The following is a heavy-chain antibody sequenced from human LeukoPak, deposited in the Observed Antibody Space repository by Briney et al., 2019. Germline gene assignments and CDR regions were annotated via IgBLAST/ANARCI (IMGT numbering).Heavy chain of an antibody. CDR2: IIPIFGTA. D-gene: IGHD2-2*01. J-gene: IGHJ4*02. CDR3: AREGCSSTSCLVRYFDY. Sequence: SVKVSCKASGGTFSSYAISWVRQAPGQGLEWMGGIIPIFGTANYAQKFQGRVTITTDESTSTAYMELSSLRSEDTAVYYCAREGCSSTSCLVRYFDYWGQGTLVTVSS. V-gene: IGHV1-69*05. CDR1: GGTFSSYA.